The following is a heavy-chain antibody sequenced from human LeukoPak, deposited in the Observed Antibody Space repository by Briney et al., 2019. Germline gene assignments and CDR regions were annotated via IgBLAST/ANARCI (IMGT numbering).Heavy chain of an antibody. J-gene: IGHJ4*02. Sequence: GGSLRLSCAASGFTFSSYAMSWVRQAPGKGLEWVSAISGSGGSTYYAHSVKGRFTISRDNSKNTLYLQMNSLRAEDTAVYYCAKDHGRQQLVQNFDYWGQGTLVTVSS. CDR3: AKDHGRQQLVQNFDY. V-gene: IGHV3-23*01. D-gene: IGHD6-13*01. CDR2: ISGSGGST. CDR1: GFTFSSYA.